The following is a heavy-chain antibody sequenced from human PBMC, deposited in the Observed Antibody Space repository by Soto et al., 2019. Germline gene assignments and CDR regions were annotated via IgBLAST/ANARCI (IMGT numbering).Heavy chain of an antibody. CDR3: ASSLRFLEWLPLY. D-gene: IGHD3-3*01. CDR1: GGSISSYY. V-gene: IGHV4-59*01. CDR2: IYYSGST. Sequence: QVQLQESGPGLVKPSETLSLTCTVSGGSISSYYWSWIRQPPGKGLEWIGYIYYSGSTNYNPSLKSRVTRSVDTSKNQFSLKLSSVTAADTAVYYCASSLRFLEWLPLYWGQGTLVTVSS. J-gene: IGHJ4*02.